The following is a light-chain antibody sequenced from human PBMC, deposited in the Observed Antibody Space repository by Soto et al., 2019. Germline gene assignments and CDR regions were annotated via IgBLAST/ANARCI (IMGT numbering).Light chain of an antibody. CDR1: SGHSTYN. V-gene: IGLV4-69*01. J-gene: IGLJ3*02. CDR2: LNSDGIH. CDR3: QTWGTGIQV. Sequence: QPVLTQSPSASASLGASVKLTCTLSSGHSTYNIAWHQQRPEKGPRYLMNLNSDGIHNKGDGIPDRFSGSSSGAERYLTISSLQSEDEADYYCQTWGTGIQVFGGGTKVTVL.